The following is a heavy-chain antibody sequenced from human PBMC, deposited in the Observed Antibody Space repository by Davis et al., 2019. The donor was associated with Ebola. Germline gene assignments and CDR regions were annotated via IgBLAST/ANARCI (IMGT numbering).Heavy chain of an antibody. CDR3: ARGYASGWYVMRY. CDR1: GFTFSSYA. D-gene: IGHD6-19*01. CDR2: IYYSGST. J-gene: IGHJ4*02. V-gene: IGHV4-38-2*01. Sequence: ESLKISCAASGFTFSSYAMSWVRQPPGKGLEWIGSIYYSGSTYYNPSLKSRVTISVDTSKNQFSLKLSSVTAADTAVYYCARGYASGWYVMRYWGQGTLVTVSS.